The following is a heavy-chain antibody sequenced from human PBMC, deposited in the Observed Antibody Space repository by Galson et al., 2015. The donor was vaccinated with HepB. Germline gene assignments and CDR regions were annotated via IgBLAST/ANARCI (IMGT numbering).Heavy chain of an antibody. CDR1: GGTFSSYT. V-gene: IGHV1-69*04. CDR3: ARDDYGGNGAAEYFQH. J-gene: IGHJ1*01. CDR2: IIPILGIA. Sequence: SVKVSCKASGGTFSSYTISWVRQAPGQGLEWMGRIIPILGIANYAQKFQGRVTITADKSTSTAYMELSSLRSEDTAVYYCARDDYGGNGAAEYFQHWGQGTLVTVSS. D-gene: IGHD4-23*01.